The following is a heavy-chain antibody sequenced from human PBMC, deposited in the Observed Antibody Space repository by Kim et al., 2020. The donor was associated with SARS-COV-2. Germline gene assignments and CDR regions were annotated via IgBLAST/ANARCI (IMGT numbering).Heavy chain of an antibody. D-gene: IGHD1-26*01. J-gene: IGHJ4*02. V-gene: IGHV3-30*02. Sequence: DSVTGRFTISRDNSNNTLYLQMNSLRAEDTAVYYCAKQRWELPTLFYFDYWGQGTLVTVSS. CDR3: AKQRWELPTLFYFDY.